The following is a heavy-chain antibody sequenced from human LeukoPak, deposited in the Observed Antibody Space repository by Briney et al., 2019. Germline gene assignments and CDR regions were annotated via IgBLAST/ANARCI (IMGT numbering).Heavy chain of an antibody. D-gene: IGHD1-26*01. CDR2: IYYSGST. Sequence: SETLSLTCTVSGGSISSYYWSWIRQPPGKGLEWIGYIYYSGSTNYNPSLKSRVTISVDTSKNQFSLKVSSVTAADTAVYYCARVGGTNYYYYGMDVWGQGTTVTVSS. CDR3: ARVGGTNYYYYGMDV. J-gene: IGHJ6*02. V-gene: IGHV4-59*01. CDR1: GGSISSYY.